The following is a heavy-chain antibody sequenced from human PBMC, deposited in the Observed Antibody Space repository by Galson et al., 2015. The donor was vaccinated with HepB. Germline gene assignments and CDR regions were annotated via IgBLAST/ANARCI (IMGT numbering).Heavy chain of an antibody. CDR3: ARDLYYDILGALYGMDV. V-gene: IGHV3-21*01. J-gene: IGHJ6*02. CDR2: ISSSSSYI. Sequence: SLRLSCAASGFTFSSYSMNWVRQAPGTGLEWVSSISSSSSYIYYADSVKGRFIISRDNAKNSLYLQMNSLRAEDTAVYYCARDLYYDILGALYGMDVWGQGTTVTVSS. D-gene: IGHD3-9*01. CDR1: GFTFSSYS.